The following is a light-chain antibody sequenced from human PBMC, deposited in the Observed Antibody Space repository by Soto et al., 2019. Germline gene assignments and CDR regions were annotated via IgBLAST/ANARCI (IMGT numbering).Light chain of an antibody. Sequence: QSVLTQPPSLSGAPGQNITISCTGGGSNIGAGFDVHWYQQLPGTAPKLLIYGNTNRPSGVPDRFSGSKSGTSASLVITGLRAEDEAEYYCQSYDTGLSGPVVFGGGTKLTVL. CDR1: GSNIGAGFD. CDR3: QSYDTGLSGPVV. CDR2: GNT. J-gene: IGLJ2*01. V-gene: IGLV1-40*01.